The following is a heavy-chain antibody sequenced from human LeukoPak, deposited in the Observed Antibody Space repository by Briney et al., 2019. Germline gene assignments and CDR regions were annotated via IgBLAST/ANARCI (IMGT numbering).Heavy chain of an antibody. CDR2: IMPLFNTA. J-gene: IGHJ6*03. CDR1: GGTFSSYT. Sequence: SVKVPCKASGGTFSSYTITWVRQAPGQGLEWMGGIMPLFNTADYAQQFQGRVTMTTDESTSTAYLELRSLRFEDTAMYYCARVDRSHFYLDVWGKGTTVTVSS. CDR3: ARVDRSHFYLDV. V-gene: IGHV1-69*05.